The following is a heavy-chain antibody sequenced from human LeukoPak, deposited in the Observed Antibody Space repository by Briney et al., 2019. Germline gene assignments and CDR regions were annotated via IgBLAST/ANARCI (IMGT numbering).Heavy chain of an antibody. V-gene: IGHV3-30*18. CDR3: AKQGYYGSGSYYLGDLTTDY. Sequence: GGSLRLSCAASGFTFSSYGMHWVRQAPGKGPEWVAVISYDGSNKYYADSVKGRFTISRDNSKNTLYLQMNSLRAEDTAVYYCAKQGYYGSGSYYLGDLTTDYWGQGTLVTVSS. D-gene: IGHD3-10*01. CDR2: ISYDGSNK. J-gene: IGHJ4*02. CDR1: GFTFSSYG.